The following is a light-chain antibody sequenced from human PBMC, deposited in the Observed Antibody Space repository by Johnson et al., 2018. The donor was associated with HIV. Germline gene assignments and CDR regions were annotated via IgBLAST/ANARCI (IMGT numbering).Light chain of an antibody. CDR2: DND. CDR3: GTWGGV. V-gene: IGLV1-51*01. CDR1: SCNIGNNY. J-gene: IGLJ1*01. Sequence: QSVLTQPPSVSAAPGQKVTISCSGSSCNIGNNYVSWYQQLPGTAPKLLIYDNDKRPSGIPDRFSGSKAGASATLDITGLQTGDEADYYCGTWGGVFGTGAKVTVL.